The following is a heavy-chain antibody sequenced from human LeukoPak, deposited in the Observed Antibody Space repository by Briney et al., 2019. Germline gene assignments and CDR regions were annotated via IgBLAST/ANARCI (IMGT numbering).Heavy chain of an antibody. CDR2: ISYDGSNK. D-gene: IGHD5-18*01. V-gene: IGHV3-30*18. Sequence: GGSLRLSCAASGFTFSSYGMHWVRQAPGKGLEWVAVISYDGSNKYYADSVKGRFTISRDNSKNTLYLQMNGLRAEDTAVYYCAKKMDTTAMVTDAFDIWGQGTMVTVSS. J-gene: IGHJ3*02. CDR3: AKKMDTTAMVTDAFDI. CDR1: GFTFSSYG.